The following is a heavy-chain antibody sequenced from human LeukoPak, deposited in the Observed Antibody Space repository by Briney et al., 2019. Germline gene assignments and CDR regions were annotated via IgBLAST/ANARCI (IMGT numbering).Heavy chain of an antibody. J-gene: IGHJ4*02. Sequence: GGSLRLSCAASGFTFRTFGMHWVRQAPGKGLEWVAFIRFDGGIIYYADSVKGRFTISRDNSKNTLYLQMNSLRTEDTAVYYCAKLFPYGDYEAVDYWGQGTLVTVSS. V-gene: IGHV3-30*02. CDR3: AKLFPYGDYEAVDY. D-gene: IGHD4-17*01. CDR2: IRFDGGII. CDR1: GFTFRTFG.